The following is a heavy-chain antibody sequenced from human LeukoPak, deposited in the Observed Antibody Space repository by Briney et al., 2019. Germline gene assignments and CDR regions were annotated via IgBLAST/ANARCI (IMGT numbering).Heavy chain of an antibody. Sequence: PSETLSLTCAVYGGSFSGYYWSWIRQPPGKGLEWIGEINHSGSTNYNPSLKSRVTISVDTSKNQFSLKLSSVTAADTAVYYCARRYSSSWSDFDYWGQGTLVTVSS. V-gene: IGHV4-34*01. CDR2: INHSGST. D-gene: IGHD6-13*01. CDR3: ARRYSSSWSDFDY. CDR1: GGSFSGYY. J-gene: IGHJ4*02.